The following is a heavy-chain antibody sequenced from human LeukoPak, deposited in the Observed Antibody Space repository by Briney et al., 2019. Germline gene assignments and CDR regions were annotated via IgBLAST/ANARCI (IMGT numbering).Heavy chain of an antibody. CDR2: IYYSGST. V-gene: IGHV4-39*01. D-gene: IGHD6-13*01. Sequence: PSETLSLTCTVSGGSISISSYCWGWIRQPPGKGLEWIGSIYYSGSTYYNPSLKSRVTISVDTSKNQFSLKLSSVTAADTAVYYCARTGILAAAGFWFDPWGQGTLVTVSS. J-gene: IGHJ5*02. CDR3: ARTGILAAAGFWFDP. CDR1: GGSISISSYC.